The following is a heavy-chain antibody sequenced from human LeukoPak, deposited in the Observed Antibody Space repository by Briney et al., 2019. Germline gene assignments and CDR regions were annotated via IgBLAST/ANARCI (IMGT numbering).Heavy chain of an antibody. Sequence: GGSLRLSCAASGFTFSSYSMNWVRQAPGKGLEWVSSISSSSSYIYYADSVKGRFTISRDNAKNSLYLQMNSLRAEDTAVYYCARDIYYYDSSGCLGYWGQGTLVTVSS. J-gene: IGHJ4*02. CDR3: ARDIYYYDSSGCLGY. CDR2: ISSSSSYI. D-gene: IGHD3-22*01. V-gene: IGHV3-21*01. CDR1: GFTFSSYS.